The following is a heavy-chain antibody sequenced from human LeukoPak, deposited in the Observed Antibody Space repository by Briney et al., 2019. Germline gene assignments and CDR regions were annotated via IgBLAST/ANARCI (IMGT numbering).Heavy chain of an antibody. J-gene: IGHJ4*02. V-gene: IGHV4-59*01. CDR2: IYYSGST. D-gene: IGHD6-19*01. CDR3: ARGIAVAGTPFDY. Sequence: SETLFLTCTVSGGSISSYYWSWIRQPPGKGLEWIGYIYYSGSTNYNPSLKSRVTISVDTSKNQFSLKLSSVTAADTAVYYCARGIAVAGTPFDYWGQGTLVTVSS. CDR1: GGSISSYY.